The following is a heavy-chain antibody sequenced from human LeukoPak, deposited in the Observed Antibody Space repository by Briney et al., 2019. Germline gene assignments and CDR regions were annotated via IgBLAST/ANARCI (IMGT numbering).Heavy chain of an antibody. V-gene: IGHV3-7*05. CDR3: AKDRYCSGD. CDR2: IKEDGSQE. J-gene: IGHJ4*02. Sequence: GGSLRLSCAASGFTFSSYAMSWVRQAPGKGLEWVANIKEDGSQEYYVDSVKGRFTISRDNAENSLYLQMNSLRAEDTAVYYCAKDRYCSGDWGQGTLVTVSS. D-gene: IGHD2-15*01. CDR1: GFTFSSYA.